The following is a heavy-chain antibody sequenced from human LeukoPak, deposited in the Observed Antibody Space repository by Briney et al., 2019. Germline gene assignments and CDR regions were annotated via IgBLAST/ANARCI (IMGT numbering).Heavy chain of an antibody. CDR1: GFTFSSYG. CDR3: AKDRAIWFGELSYYFDY. V-gene: IGHV3-30*18. J-gene: IGHJ4*02. Sequence: GRSLRLSCAASGFTFSSYGMHWVRQAPGKGLEWVAVISYDGSNKYYADSVKGRFTISRDNSKYTLYLQMNSLRAEDTAVYYCAKDRAIWFGELSYYFDYWGQGTLVTVSS. D-gene: IGHD3-10*01. CDR2: ISYDGSNK.